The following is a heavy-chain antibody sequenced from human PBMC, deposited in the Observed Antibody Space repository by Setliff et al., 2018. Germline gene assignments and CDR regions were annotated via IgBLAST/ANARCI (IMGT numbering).Heavy chain of an antibody. CDR2: ISAYNGNT. CDR3: ARYITGTTPADY. Sequence: ASVKVSCKASGYTFTSYGISWVRQAPGQGLEWMGWISAYNGNTNYAQKLQGRVTMTTDTSASTAYMELRSLRSDDTAVYYCARYITGTTPADYWGQGTLVTVSS. D-gene: IGHD1-7*01. CDR1: GYTFTSYG. J-gene: IGHJ4*02. V-gene: IGHV1-18*01.